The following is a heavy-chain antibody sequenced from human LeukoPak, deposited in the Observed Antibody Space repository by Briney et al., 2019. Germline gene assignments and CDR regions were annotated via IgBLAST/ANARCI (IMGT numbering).Heavy chain of an antibody. D-gene: IGHD3-10*01. CDR1: GFTFSSYD. Sequence: PGGSLRLSCAASGFTFSSYDMHWVRQAPGKGLEWVSSIGGSGGGTYYADSVKGRFTISRDNSKNTLYLLMNSLRGDDTAVYYCAKISGSGSSHSDYWGQGTLVTVSS. J-gene: IGHJ4*02. CDR3: AKISGSGSSHSDY. CDR2: IGGSGGGT. V-gene: IGHV3-23*01.